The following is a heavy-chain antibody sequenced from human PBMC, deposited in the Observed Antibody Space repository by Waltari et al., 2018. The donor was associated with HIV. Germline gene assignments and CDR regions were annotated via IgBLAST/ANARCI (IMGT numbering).Heavy chain of an antibody. CDR3: AREGSDFWSGYSYYYFGMDV. CDR1: GDSISSYY. CDR2: IYTSGST. V-gene: IGHV4-4*07. Sequence: QVQLQESGPGLVKPSETLSLTCTVSGDSISSYYWSWIRQPAGKGLEWIGRIYTSGSTNYNPSLKSRVTMSVDTSKNQFSLKLSSVTAADTAVYYCAREGSDFWSGYSYYYFGMDVCGQGTTVIVSS. J-gene: IGHJ6*02. D-gene: IGHD3-3*01.